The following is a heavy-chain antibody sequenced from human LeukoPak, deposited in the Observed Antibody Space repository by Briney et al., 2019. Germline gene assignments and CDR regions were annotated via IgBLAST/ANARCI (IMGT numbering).Heavy chain of an antibody. D-gene: IGHD1-26*01. Sequence: GGSLRLSCAASGFTFSSYAMSWVRQAPGKGLEWVSAISGSGGSTYYADSVKGRFTISRDNSKNTLYLQMNSLRAEDTAVYYCASSPRKYSGSYYYGWFDPWDQGTLVTVSS. CDR2: ISGSGGST. J-gene: IGHJ5*02. V-gene: IGHV3-23*01. CDR3: ASSPRKYSGSYYYGWFDP. CDR1: GFTFSSYA.